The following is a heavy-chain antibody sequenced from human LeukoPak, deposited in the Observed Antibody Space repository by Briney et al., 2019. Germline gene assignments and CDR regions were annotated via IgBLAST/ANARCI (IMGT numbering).Heavy chain of an antibody. Sequence: GRSLRLPCAASGFTFSSYGMHWVRQAPGKGLEWVAVISYDGSNKYYADSVKGRFTISRDNSKNTLYLQMNSLRAEDTAVYYCAKPHSDYDILVPYFDYWGQGTLVTVSS. CDR2: ISYDGSNK. CDR1: GFTFSSYG. V-gene: IGHV3-30*18. D-gene: IGHD3-9*01. J-gene: IGHJ4*02. CDR3: AKPHSDYDILVPYFDY.